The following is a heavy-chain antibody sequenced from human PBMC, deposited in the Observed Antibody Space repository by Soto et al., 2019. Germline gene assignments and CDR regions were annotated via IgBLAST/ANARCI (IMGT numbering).Heavy chain of an antibody. Sequence: QVQLVQCRAEVKKPGASVQVSCKVSGSTLTEIFIPWVRQAPGKGLEWRGGLDPVDDGTIYAEKFQGRVTMTEDTSTDTAFLRLSSLTSDDTAVYYFAARHEGRLTYIREYDASDIWAQGTLVTVSS. J-gene: IGHJ3*02. CDR2: LDPVDDGT. CDR1: GSTLTEIF. V-gene: IGHV1-24*01. CDR3: AARHEGRLTYIREYDASDI. D-gene: IGHD4-4*01.